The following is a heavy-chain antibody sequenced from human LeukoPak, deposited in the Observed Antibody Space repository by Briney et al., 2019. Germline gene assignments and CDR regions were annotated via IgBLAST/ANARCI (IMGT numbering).Heavy chain of an antibody. CDR2: INQDVSVK. J-gene: IGHJ4*02. V-gene: IGHV3-7*05. CDR3: ARIGYRSSSFDY. Sequence: GGSLRLSCAASGFTFTSYWMSWVRQARGKGLEWVANINQDVSVKYYVDSVKGRFTTSRDNAKNSLYLQINSLRAEDTAVYYCARIGYRSSSFDYWGQGTLVTVS. CDR1: GFTFTSYW. D-gene: IGHD6-13*01.